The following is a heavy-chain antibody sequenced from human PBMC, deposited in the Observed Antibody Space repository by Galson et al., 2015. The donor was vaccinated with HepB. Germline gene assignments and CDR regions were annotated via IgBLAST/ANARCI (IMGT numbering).Heavy chain of an antibody. V-gene: IGHV3-21*01. CDR2: ISHSSSFI. J-gene: IGHJ5*01. Sequence: SLRLSCAGSGFTFSSYSMNWVRQTPGKGLEWDSSISHSSSFIYHADSLKGRFSISRDNAKKSVYLQMNSLGVEDTAVYYCARGSAAGTWFDSWGQGILVTVSS. CDR1: GFTFSSYS. D-gene: IGHD6-25*01. CDR3: ARGSAAGTWFDS.